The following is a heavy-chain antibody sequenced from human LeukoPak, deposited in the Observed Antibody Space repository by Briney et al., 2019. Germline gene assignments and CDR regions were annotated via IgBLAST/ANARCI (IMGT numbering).Heavy chain of an antibody. J-gene: IGHJ5*02. CDR2: ISYSGST. CDR1: GGSISIYY. Sequence: PSETLSLTCTVSGGSISIYYWSWIRQPPGKGLEWIGYISYSGSTNFNPSLKSRVTISVDTSKNQFSLKLSSVTVADPAVYYCAREGTAGTNLNWFDPWGQGTLVTVSS. V-gene: IGHV4-59*12. CDR3: AREGTAGTNLNWFDP. D-gene: IGHD1-1*01.